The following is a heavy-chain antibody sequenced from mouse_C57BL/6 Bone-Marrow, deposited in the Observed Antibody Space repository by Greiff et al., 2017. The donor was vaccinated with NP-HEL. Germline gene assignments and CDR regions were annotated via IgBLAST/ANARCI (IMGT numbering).Heavy chain of an antibody. Sequence: QVQLKESGPGLVAPSPSLSISCTVSGFSLTSYGVSWVRQPPGKGLEWLGVIWGDGGTNYHSALISRLSISKENSKSQVVLKLNRLQTDDTATYYCAKPGIYGPYYYAMDYWGQGTSVTVSS. V-gene: IGHV2-3*01. CDR2: IWGDGGT. CDR1: GFSLTSYG. J-gene: IGHJ4*01. CDR3: AKPGIYGPYYYAMDY. D-gene: IGHD1-1*01.